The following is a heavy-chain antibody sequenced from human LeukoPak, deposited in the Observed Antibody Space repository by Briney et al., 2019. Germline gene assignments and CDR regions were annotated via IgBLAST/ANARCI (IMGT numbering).Heavy chain of an antibody. CDR3: AKIHGDNYFDY. D-gene: IGHD4-17*01. CDR2: ISGSGSST. CDR1: GFTFSTYA. V-gene: IGHV3-23*01. Sequence: GGSLRLSCAASGFTFSTYAMSWVRQAPGKGLEWVSAISGSGSSTYYADSVKGRFAISRDNSKNTLYLQMSSLRAEDTAVNYCAKIHGDNYFDYWGQGTLVTVSS. J-gene: IGHJ4*02.